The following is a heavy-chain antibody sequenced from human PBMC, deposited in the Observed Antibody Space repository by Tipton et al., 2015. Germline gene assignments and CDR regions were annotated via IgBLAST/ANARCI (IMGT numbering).Heavy chain of an antibody. CDR2: ISSGGSTI. D-gene: IGHD1-26*01. J-gene: IGHJ4*02. CDR3: ARSGSYLKHYFDY. V-gene: IGHV3-48*03. CDR1: GFTFSSYA. Sequence: SLRLSCAASGFTFSSYAMSWVRQAPGKGLEWVSYISSGGSTIYSADSVKGRFTISRDNAKNSLYLQMISLRAEDTAVYYCARSGSYLKHYFDYWGQGTLVTVSS.